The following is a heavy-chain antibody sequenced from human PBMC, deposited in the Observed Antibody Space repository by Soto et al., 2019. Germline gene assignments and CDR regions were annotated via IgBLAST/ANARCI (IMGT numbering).Heavy chain of an antibody. CDR2: MYTKERT. J-gene: IGHJ5*02. CDR3: ARDDYKDGGNNWFDP. V-gene: IGHV4-4*07. CDR1: GGSITNYY. D-gene: IGHD3-16*01. Sequence: SETLSLTCTVSGGSITNYYWSWIRQPAGKGLEWIGRMYTKERTNYNLSFKSRVTMSVDTSKNQFSLKLNAVTAADTAVYYCARDDYKDGGNNWFDPWGQGTRVTVS.